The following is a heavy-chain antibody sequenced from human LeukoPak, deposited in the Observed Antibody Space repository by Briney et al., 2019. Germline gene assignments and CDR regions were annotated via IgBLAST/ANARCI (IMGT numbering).Heavy chain of an antibody. V-gene: IGHV4-59*08. Sequence: KASETLSLTCTVSGGSISGYYWSWIRQPPGKGLEWIGYIYYSGSTNYNPSLKSRVTISVDTSKNQFSLKLSSVTAADTAVYYCARGARAGYNLEPFDYWGQGTLVTVSS. CDR1: GGSISGYY. J-gene: IGHJ4*02. CDR3: ARGARAGYNLEPFDY. D-gene: IGHD5-24*01. CDR2: IYYSGST.